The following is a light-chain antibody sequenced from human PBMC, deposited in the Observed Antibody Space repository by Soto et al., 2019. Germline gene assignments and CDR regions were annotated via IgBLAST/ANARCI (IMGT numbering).Light chain of an antibody. Sequence: QSVLTQPPSVSGAPGQRVTISCTGSSSNIGAGYDVHWYQQFPGTTPKFLIYGNTNRPSGVPDRFSASKSGTSASLDITGLQAEDEAEYFCQSYDRSLTVVFGGGTKVTVL. J-gene: IGLJ2*01. V-gene: IGLV1-40*01. CDR3: QSYDRSLTVV. CDR1: SSNIGAGYD. CDR2: GNT.